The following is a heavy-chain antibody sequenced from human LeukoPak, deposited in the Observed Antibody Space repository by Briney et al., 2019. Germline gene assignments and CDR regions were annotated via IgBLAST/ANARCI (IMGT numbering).Heavy chain of an antibody. J-gene: IGHJ4*02. V-gene: IGHV3-15*07. D-gene: IGHD2-2*01. CDR1: GFSFNDAW. Sequence: MTGGSLRLSCAASGFSFNDAWMNWVRQAPGKGLEWVGRIKRRSDGGTPDNAAPVQGRFTISRDESQNTLYLQMNSLKTGDTAVYYCTTDTRRIDTFAWGQGTLVTVAA. CDR3: TTDTRRIDTFA. CDR2: IKRRSDGGTP.